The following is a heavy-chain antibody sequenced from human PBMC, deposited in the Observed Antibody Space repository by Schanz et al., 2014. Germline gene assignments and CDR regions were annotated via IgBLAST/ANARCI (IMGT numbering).Heavy chain of an antibody. CDR3: ARKTRVESINAVY. CDR2: ISSKNVI. J-gene: IGHJ4*02. CDR1: GFSFSLYD. V-gene: IGHV3-48*01. D-gene: IGHD2-21*01. Sequence: SCEASGFSFSLYDMNWVRQAPGQGLECISFISSKNVIASEGSVKGRFTISRDNSKNSLFVQRSNLRADDPGVYHCARKTRVESINAVYWGQG.